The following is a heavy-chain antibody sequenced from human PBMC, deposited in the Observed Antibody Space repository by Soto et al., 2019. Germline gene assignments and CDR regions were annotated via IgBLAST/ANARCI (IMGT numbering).Heavy chain of an antibody. V-gene: IGHV4-34*01. CDR2: INHSGST. J-gene: IGHJ4*02. Sequence: QVQLQQWGAGLLKPSETLSLTSAVYGGSFSGYYWTWIRQPPGAGLEWIGEINHSGSTNYNLSLKSRVTISVDTSKNQFSLKLTSVTAADTAVYYCARDKITGLFDYWGQGTLVTVSS. CDR3: ARDKITGLFDY. D-gene: IGHD2-8*02. CDR1: GGSFSGYY.